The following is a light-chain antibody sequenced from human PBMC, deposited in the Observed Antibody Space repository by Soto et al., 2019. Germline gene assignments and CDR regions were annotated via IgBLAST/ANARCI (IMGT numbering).Light chain of an antibody. CDR2: RTS. CDR1: QNVGGD. Sequence: EGVTTQSPATLSVSPGERATLSCRASQNVGGDLAWYQQKPGQAPRLLIYRTSTRANGTPVRFRGSGSGTEFTLTISSLQSEDFAVYYCQEYNGRSSFGQGTKVEMK. V-gene: IGKV3-15*01. CDR3: QEYNGRSS. J-gene: IGKJ1*01.